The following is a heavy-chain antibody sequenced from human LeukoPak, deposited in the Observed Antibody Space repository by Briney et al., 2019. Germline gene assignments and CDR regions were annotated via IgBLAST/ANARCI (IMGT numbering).Heavy chain of an antibody. D-gene: IGHD1-26*01. CDR2: ISNDGSNK. J-gene: IGHJ4*02. Sequence: AGGSLRLSCAASGFTFGNYGIHWVRQAPGKGLEWVAVISNDGSNKYYADSVKGRFTISRDNSENTLYLQMNSLRAEDTAVYYCAKETGRWELEWGQGTLVTVSS. CDR3: AKETGRWELE. V-gene: IGHV3-30*18. CDR1: GFTFGNYG.